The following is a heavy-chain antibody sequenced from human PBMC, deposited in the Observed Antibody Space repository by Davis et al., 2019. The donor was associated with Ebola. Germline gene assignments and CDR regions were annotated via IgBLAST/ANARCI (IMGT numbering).Heavy chain of an antibody. V-gene: IGHV4-4*07. CDR2: VSASGET. J-gene: IGHJ4*02. CDR3: TRAPGRLRDSSLLPFDY. Sequence: SETLSLTCSVSGSSVSSYSWTWIRQAPGKGLEWIGRVSASGETKYNPSLNSRVTISLDTSTNQFSLRLTSMTAADAAIYYCTRAPGRLRDSSLLPFDYWGQGTLVTVSS. CDR1: GSSVSSYS. D-gene: IGHD2-21*02.